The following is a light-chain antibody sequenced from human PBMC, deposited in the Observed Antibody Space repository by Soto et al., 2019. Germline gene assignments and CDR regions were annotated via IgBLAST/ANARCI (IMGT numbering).Light chain of an antibody. CDR1: QRVSSY. J-gene: IGKJ2*01. Sequence: ETVLTQSPVTLSLSPGERATLSCRASQRVSSYLAWYQQKPGQAPRLLIFDAFNRATGIPARFSGSGSGTDFTLTISSLEPEDFAVYYCQQRSNWPPTFGQGTKLEIK. CDR2: DAF. CDR3: QQRSNWPPT. V-gene: IGKV3-11*01.